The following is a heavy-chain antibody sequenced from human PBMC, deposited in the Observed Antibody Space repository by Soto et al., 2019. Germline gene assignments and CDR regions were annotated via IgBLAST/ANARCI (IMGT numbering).Heavy chain of an antibody. CDR1: GYTFNTYD. CDR2: MNPNSGNA. D-gene: IGHD3-16*01. Sequence: QVQLEQSGAEVKKPGASVMVSCKTSGYTFNTYDINWVRQATGQGLEWMGWMNPNSGNAGYAQKFQGRIAMTRDTSTSTAYMELSSLTSEETAVYYCARGWGRWPHEKPGDYWGQGTLVTVSS. J-gene: IGHJ4*02. V-gene: IGHV1-8*01. CDR3: ARGWGRWPHEKPGDY.